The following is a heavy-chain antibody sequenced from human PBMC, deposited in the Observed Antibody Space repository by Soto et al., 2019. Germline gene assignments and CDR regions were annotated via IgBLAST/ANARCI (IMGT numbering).Heavy chain of an antibody. J-gene: IGHJ3*02. CDR1: GGSFRTYT. V-gene: IGHV1-69*02. CDR2: IIPMFDIA. D-gene: IGHD6-13*01. CDR3: PIGSWSAAVFDI. Sequence: QVQLVQSGVEVKKPGSSVKVSCKASGGSFRTYTIFWGRQAPGQGLEWMGGIIPMFDIANYAQKFQGRVTFSADKSLGTVYIESLSLRPDDTALYFCPIGSWSAAVFDIWGQGTLVTVSS.